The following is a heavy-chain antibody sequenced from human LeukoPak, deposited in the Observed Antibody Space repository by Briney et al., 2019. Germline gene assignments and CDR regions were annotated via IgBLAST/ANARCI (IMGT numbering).Heavy chain of an antibody. CDR3: AKGSYYDSSESGFYDI. CDR2: TSGSGDST. J-gene: IGHJ3*02. Sequence: GGSLRLSCAASGLTFSSYGMSWVRQAPGKGLEWVSVTSGSGDSTYYADSVKGRFTISRDNSKNTLYLQMNSLRAEDTAVYYCAKGSYYDSSESGFYDIWGQGTMVTVSS. V-gene: IGHV3-23*01. CDR1: GLTFSSYG. D-gene: IGHD3-22*01.